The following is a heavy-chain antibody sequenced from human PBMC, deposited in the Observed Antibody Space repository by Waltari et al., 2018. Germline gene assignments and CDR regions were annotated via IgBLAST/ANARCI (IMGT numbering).Heavy chain of an antibody. V-gene: IGHV3-23*01. CDR1: GFTFSSYG. J-gene: IGHJ3*02. CDR2: IDGSGGSS. Sequence: EVQLLESGGGLVQPGGSLRLSCEVSGFTFSSYGMSWVRQDPGRGLEWVARIDGSGGSSNYIGSVKCRFTISRDKAKNTLYLQMSSLRSEDTAVYYCARDEGAFDIWGQGTMVTVSS. CDR3: ARDEGAFDI.